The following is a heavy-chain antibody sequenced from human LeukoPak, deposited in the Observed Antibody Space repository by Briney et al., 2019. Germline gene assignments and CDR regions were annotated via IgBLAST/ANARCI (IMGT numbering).Heavy chain of an antibody. CDR1: GFTFGNFA. CDR3: AKDRGANWNCFDY. V-gene: IGHV3-23*01. CDR2: ISGGGSST. J-gene: IGHJ4*02. Sequence: PGGSLRLSCAASGFTFGNFAMAWVRQAPGKGLEWVSTISGGGSSTYYADSVKGRFTFSRDNSKNTLYLQMNSLRAEDTAIYYCAKDRGANWNCFDYWGQGTLVTVSS. D-gene: IGHD3-10*01.